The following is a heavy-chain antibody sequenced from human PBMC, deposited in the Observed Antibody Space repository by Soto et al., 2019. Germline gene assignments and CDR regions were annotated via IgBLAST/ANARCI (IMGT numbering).Heavy chain of an antibody. CDR1: GYTFHNYA. J-gene: IGHJ4*02. Sequence: SAKVSCTASGYTFHNYAVSWVRQDPGQGLEWMGRISDYNYNTHYAQNFEGRVTMTTDTSTSTAYMELRSLRSDDTAIYYCARLPGGSRLVLDYWGQGTEVTISS. D-gene: IGHD3-10*01. CDR2: ISDYNYNT. V-gene: IGHV1-18*01. CDR3: ARLPGGSRLVLDY.